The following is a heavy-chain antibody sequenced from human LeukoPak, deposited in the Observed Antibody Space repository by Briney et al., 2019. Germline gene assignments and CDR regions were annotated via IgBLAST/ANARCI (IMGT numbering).Heavy chain of an antibody. D-gene: IGHD3-10*01. CDR2: ISGSGGST. CDR3: AKGLSFYYGSGSYLLH. Sequence: GGSLRLSCAASGFTFSSYAMSWVRQAPGKGLEWVSAISGSGGSTYYADSVKGRFTISRDNSKNTLYLQMNSLRAEDTAVYYCAKGLSFYYGSGSYLLHWGQGTMVTVSS. CDR1: GFTFSSYA. J-gene: IGHJ3*01. V-gene: IGHV3-23*01.